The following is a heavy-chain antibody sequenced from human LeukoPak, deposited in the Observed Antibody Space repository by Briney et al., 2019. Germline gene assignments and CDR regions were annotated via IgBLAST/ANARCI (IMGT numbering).Heavy chain of an antibody. V-gene: IGHV3-7*03. Sequence: GGSLRLSCAAPGFTFSSYWMSWVRQAPGKGLEWVANIKQDGSEKYYVNSVKGRFTISRDNAKNSLYLQMNSLRAEDTAVYYCARVGGDIVVVPAAKGTGAALVYYYYGMDVWGKGTTVTVSS. J-gene: IGHJ6*04. CDR1: GFTFSSYW. CDR3: ARVGGDIVVVPAAKGTGAALVYYYYGMDV. D-gene: IGHD2-2*01. CDR2: IKQDGSEK.